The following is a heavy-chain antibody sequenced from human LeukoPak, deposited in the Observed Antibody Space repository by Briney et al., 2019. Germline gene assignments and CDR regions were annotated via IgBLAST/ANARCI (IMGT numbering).Heavy chain of an antibody. CDR3: AKGQGEPYYDFWNTYFDY. J-gene: IGHJ4*02. D-gene: IGHD3-3*01. CDR2: MSISGDST. V-gene: IGHV3-23*01. CDR1: GFTFSSYA. Sequence: GGSLRLSCAASGFTFSSYAMSWARQAPGKGLEWVSGMSISGDSTYYADSVKGRFTISRDNSKNTLYLQMNSLRAEDTAVYYCAKGQGEPYYDFWNTYFDYWGQGTLVTVSS.